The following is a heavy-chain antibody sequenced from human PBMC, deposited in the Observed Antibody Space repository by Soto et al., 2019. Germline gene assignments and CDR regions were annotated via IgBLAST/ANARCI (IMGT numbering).Heavy chain of an antibody. CDR3: ARQVRYCSGGSCSTQYYFDY. CDR2: IYPGDSDT. CDR1: GYSFTSYW. V-gene: IGHV5-51*01. D-gene: IGHD2-15*01. J-gene: IGHJ4*02. Sequence: GESLKISCKGSGYSFTSYWIGWVRQMPGKGLEWMGIIYPGDSDTRYSPSFQGQGTISADKAISTAYLQWSSLKASDTAMYYCARQVRYCSGGSCSTQYYFDYTGQGTPVTVSS.